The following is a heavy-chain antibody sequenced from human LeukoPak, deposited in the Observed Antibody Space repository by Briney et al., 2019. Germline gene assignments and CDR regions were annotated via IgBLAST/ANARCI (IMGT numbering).Heavy chain of an antibody. Sequence: SETLSLTCTVSGGSLSSSSYYWGWIRQPPGKGLEWIGSIYYSGSTYYNPSLKSRVTISVDTSKNQFSLKLSSVTAADTAVYYCARDRAGFTMIVVVPQGWFDPWGQGTLVTVSS. CDR3: ARDRAGFTMIVVVPQGWFDP. J-gene: IGHJ5*02. CDR1: GGSLSSSSYY. CDR2: IYYSGST. D-gene: IGHD3-22*01. V-gene: IGHV4-39*07.